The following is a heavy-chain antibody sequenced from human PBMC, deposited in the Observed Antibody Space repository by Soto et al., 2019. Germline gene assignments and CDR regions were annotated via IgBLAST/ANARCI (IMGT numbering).Heavy chain of an antibody. CDR2: IYPGDSET. CDR1: GYTFSYFW. D-gene: IGHD6-13*01. CDR3: ARSPRSSPYFDY. J-gene: IGHJ4*02. Sequence: PGESLKISCQCSGYTFSYFWIAWVRQLPGKGLEYMGIIYPGDSETRYSPSFHGKVTISADRSIGTAYLQWSSLEASDSAFYFCARSPRSSPYFDYWGQGALVTVSS. V-gene: IGHV5-51*01.